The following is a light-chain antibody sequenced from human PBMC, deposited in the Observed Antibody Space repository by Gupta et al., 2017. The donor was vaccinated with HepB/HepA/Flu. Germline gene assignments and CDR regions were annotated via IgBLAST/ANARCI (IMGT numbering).Light chain of an antibody. V-gene: IGKV2-28*01. CDR1: QSLLHGNGYNY. CDR3: MQALQTRLT. Sequence: DIVMTQSPLSLPVTPGEPASISCRSSQSLLHGNGYNYLDWYLQKPGQSLQLLIYLGSNRASGVPDRFSGSGSGTDFTLKISRVDAEDVGVYYCMQALQTRLTFGHGT. J-gene: IGKJ3*01. CDR2: LGS.